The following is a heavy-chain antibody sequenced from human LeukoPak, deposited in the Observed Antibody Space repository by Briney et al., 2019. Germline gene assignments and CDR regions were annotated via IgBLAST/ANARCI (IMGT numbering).Heavy chain of an antibody. D-gene: IGHD6-13*01. V-gene: IGHV3-48*04. Sequence: GGSLRLSCAASGFTFSSYSMNWVRQAPGKGLEWVSYISSSSSTIYYADSVKGRFTISRDNAKNSLYLQMNGLRAEDTAVYYCARTDGSSWYVYWGQGTLVTVSS. CDR2: ISSSSSTI. CDR1: GFTFSSYS. J-gene: IGHJ4*02. CDR3: ARTDGSSWYVY.